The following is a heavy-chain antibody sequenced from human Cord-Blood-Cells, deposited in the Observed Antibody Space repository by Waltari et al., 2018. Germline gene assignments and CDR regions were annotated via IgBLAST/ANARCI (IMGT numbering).Heavy chain of an antibody. CDR2: IIPIFGTA. D-gene: IGHD3-9*01. CDR1: GGTFSSYA. V-gene: IGHV1-69*01. CDR3: ARVGEPYYDILTGYPNWFDP. Sequence: QVQLVQSGAEVKKPGSSVKVSCKASGGTFSSYAISWVRQAPGQVLEWMGGIIPIFGTANYAQKFQGRVTITADESTSTAYMELSSLRSEDTAVYYCARVGEPYYDILTGYPNWFDPWGQGTLVTVSS. J-gene: IGHJ5*02.